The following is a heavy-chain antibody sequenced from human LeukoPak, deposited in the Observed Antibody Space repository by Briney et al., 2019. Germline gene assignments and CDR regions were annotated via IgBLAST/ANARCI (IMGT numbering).Heavy chain of an antibody. D-gene: IGHD1-14*01. CDR2: INHSGST. Sequence: SETLSLTCAVYGGSFSGYYWSWIGQPPGKGLEWIGEINHSGSTNYNPSLQSRVTISVDTSKNQFSLKLSSVTAADTAVYYCARDRGSLWSPLVDAFDIWGQGTMVTVSS. V-gene: IGHV4-34*01. CDR1: GGSFSGYY. CDR3: ARDRGSLWSPLVDAFDI. J-gene: IGHJ3*02.